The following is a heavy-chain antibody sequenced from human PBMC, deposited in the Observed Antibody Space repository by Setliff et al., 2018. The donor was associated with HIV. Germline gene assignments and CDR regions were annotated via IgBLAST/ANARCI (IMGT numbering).Heavy chain of an antibody. J-gene: IGHJ4*02. CDR3: AKVLGSMDAYYDYFFDH. D-gene: IGHD3-3*01. CDR2: INSRGDSD. Sequence: PGGSLRLSCAVSGFTFRSYEMSWVRQAPGKGLEWISYINSRGDSDHYADSVKGRFTISRDNSRNTLYLQMNSLSAGDTAVYYCAKVLGSMDAYYDYFFDHWGQGTLVTVSS. V-gene: IGHV3-23*01. CDR1: GFTFRSYE.